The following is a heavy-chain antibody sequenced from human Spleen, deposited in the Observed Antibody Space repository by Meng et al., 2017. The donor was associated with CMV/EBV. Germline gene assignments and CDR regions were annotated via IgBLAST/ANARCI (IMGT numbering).Heavy chain of an antibody. Sequence: TLSLTCTVSGGSISSSSYYWGWIRQPPGKALEWLALIYWNDDKRYSPSLKSRLTITKDTSKNQVVLTMTNMDPVDTATYYCAHRESRSGPFDIWGQGTMVTVSS. D-gene: IGHD2-8*02. CDR1: GGSISSSSYY. CDR3: AHRESRSGPFDI. CDR2: IYWNDDK. J-gene: IGHJ3*02. V-gene: IGHV2-5*01.